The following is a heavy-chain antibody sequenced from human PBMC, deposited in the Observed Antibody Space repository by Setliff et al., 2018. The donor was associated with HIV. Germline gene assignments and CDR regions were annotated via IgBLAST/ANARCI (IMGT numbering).Heavy chain of an antibody. J-gene: IGHJ4*02. D-gene: IGHD3-22*01. CDR1: GFTFDDYG. CDR3: ARPNYYDSSGSFDY. CDR2: ISWNGGST. V-gene: IGHV3-20*04. Sequence: GGSLRLSCAASGFTFDDYGMSWVRQAPGKGLEWVSGISWNGGSTGYADSVKGRFTNSRDNVKNSLYLQLNSLRAEDTAVYYCARPNYYDSSGSFDYWGQGTLVTVSS.